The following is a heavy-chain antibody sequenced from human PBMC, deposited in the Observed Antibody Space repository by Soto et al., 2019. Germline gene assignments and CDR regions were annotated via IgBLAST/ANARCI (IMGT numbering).Heavy chain of an antibody. Sequence: PSETLSLTCTASGGSISSSSYYWGWIRQPPGKGLEWIGSIYYSGSTYYNPSLKSRVTISVDTSKNQFSLKLSSVTAADTAVYYCASTLWFGAQPGYYMDVWGKGTTVTVSS. CDR2: IYYSGST. CDR3: ASTLWFGAQPGYYMDV. D-gene: IGHD3-10*01. CDR1: GGSISSSSYY. J-gene: IGHJ6*03. V-gene: IGHV4-39*01.